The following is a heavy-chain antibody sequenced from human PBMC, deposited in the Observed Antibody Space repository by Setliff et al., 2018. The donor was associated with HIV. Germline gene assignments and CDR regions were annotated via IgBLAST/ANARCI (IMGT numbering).Heavy chain of an antibody. CDR1: GYTFSSYG. Sequence: GASVKVSCKASGYTFSSYGISWVRQAPGQGLQWVGWISGYNGNTHYAQNVQGRVTMTTDTSTNTACMDLRSLRSDDTAVYYCTKDGLAAGARAFDIWGQGTMVTVSS. CDR3: TKDGLAAGARAFDI. V-gene: IGHV1-18*01. D-gene: IGHD6-13*01. J-gene: IGHJ3*02. CDR2: ISGYNGNT.